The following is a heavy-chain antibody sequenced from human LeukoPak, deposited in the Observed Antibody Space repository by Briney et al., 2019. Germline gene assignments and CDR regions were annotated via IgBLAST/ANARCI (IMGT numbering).Heavy chain of an antibody. CDR3: ARGCSGGSCYDY. D-gene: IGHD2-15*01. Sequence: SETLSLTCAVSGGSISSSNWWNWVRQPPGKGLEWIGEINHSGSTNYNPSLKSRVTISVDTSKNQFSLKLSSVTAADTAVYYCARGCSGGSCYDYWGQGTLVTVSS. J-gene: IGHJ4*02. CDR2: INHSGST. V-gene: IGHV4-4*02. CDR1: GGSISSSNW.